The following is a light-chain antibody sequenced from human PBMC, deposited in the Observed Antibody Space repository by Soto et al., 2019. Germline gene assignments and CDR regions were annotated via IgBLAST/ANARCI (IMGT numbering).Light chain of an antibody. J-gene: IGLJ3*02. CDR1: SSDVGSYNR. V-gene: IGLV2-18*02. CDR2: QVS. CDR3: SSYTSSGTWV. Sequence: QSALTQPPSVSGSPGQSVTISCTGTSSDVGSYNRVSWYQQPPGTAPKLMICQVSNRPSGVPDRFSGSKSGNTVSLTISGLQAEDEADYYCSSYTSSGTWVFGGGTQLTVL.